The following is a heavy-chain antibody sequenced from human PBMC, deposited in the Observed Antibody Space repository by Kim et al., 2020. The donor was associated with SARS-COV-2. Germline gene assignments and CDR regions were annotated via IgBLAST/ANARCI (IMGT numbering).Heavy chain of an antibody. Sequence: SETLSLTCTVSGGSISSSSYYWGWIRQPPGKGLEWIGSIYYSGSTYYNPSLKSRVTISVDTSKNQFSLKLSSVTAADTAVYYCASIAAAGFHYYYGMDVWGQETTVTVSS. D-gene: IGHD6-13*01. V-gene: IGHV4-39*07. CDR1: GGSISSSSYY. CDR3: ASIAAAGFHYYYGMDV. J-gene: IGHJ6*02. CDR2: IYYSGST.